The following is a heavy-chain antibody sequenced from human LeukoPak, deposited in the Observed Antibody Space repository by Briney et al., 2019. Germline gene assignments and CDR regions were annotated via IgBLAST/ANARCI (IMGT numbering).Heavy chain of an antibody. D-gene: IGHD1-26*01. V-gene: IGHV1-18*01. CDR2: ISAYNGNT. CDR3: ARGRARVGATFGSDWFDP. Sequence: AASVKVSCKASGYTFTSYGISWVRQAPGQGLEWMGWISAYNGNTNYAQKLQGRVTMTTDTSTSTAYMELRSLRSDDTAVYYCARGRARVGATFGSDWFDPWGQGTLVTVSS. J-gene: IGHJ5*02. CDR1: GYTFTSYG.